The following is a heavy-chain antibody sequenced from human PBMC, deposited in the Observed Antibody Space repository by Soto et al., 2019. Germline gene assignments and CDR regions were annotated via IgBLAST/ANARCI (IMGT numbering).Heavy chain of an antibody. CDR2: INANSGGT. CDR1: GFTFTGYY. D-gene: IGHD5-12*01. Sequence: QVQLVKSGAEVKKPGASVKVSCTASGFTFTGYYMHWVRQAPGQGLEWMGWINANSGGTNYAQKFQGWVTMTRDTSISTAYMELSRLKSDDTAMYYCARINGGYADYWGQGTLVTVSS. J-gene: IGHJ4*02. V-gene: IGHV1-2*04. CDR3: ARINGGYADY.